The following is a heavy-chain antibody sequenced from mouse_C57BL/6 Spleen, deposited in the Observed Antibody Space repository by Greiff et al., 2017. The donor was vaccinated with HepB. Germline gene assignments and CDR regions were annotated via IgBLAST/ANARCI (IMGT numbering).Heavy chain of an antibody. CDR1: GFTFSSYA. V-gene: IGHV5-4*01. CDR2: ISDGGSYT. Sequence: EVQVVESGGGLVKPGGSLKLSCAASGFTFSSYAMSWVRQTPEKRLEWVATISDGGSYTYYPDNVKGRFTISRDNAKNNLYLQMSHLKSEDTAMYYCARVCRKVYDGDYGDFDYWGQGTTLTVSS. CDR3: ARVCRKVYDGDYGDFDY. J-gene: IGHJ2*01. D-gene: IGHD2-3*01.